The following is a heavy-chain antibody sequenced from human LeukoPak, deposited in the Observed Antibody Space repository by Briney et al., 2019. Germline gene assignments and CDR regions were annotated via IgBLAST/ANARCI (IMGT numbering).Heavy chain of an antibody. D-gene: IGHD3-10*01. J-gene: IGHJ4*02. CDR1: GFTFSSYA. Sequence: GGSLRLSCAASGFTFSSYAMAWVRQAPGKGLEWVSAISGSGDSTYYADSVKGRFTISRDNSKNTLYVQMNSLRAEDTAVYYCAQVPYRYYGSGSYQFDYWGQGTLVTVSS. CDR3: AQVPYRYYGSGSYQFDY. CDR2: ISGSGDST. V-gene: IGHV3-23*01.